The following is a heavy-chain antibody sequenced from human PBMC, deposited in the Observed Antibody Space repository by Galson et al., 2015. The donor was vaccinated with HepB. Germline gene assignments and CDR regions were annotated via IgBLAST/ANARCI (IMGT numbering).Heavy chain of an antibody. CDR2: ISYDGGNE. CDR3: AQYGDYVPLDY. D-gene: IGHD4-17*01. CDR1: GFTFSSYG. J-gene: IGHJ4*02. Sequence: SLRLSCAASGFTFSSYGMHWVRQAPGKGLEWVAVISYDGGNEYYADSVKGRFTISRDNSKNTLYLHMNSLRTEDTAVYFCAQYGDYVPLDYWGQGTLVTVSS. V-gene: IGHV3-30*03.